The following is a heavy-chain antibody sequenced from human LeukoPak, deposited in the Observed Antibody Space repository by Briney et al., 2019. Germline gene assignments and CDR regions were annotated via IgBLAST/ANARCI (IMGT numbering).Heavy chain of an antibody. CDR1: GFSLSTSGVG. CDR2: IYWDDDK. J-gene: IGHJ1*01. Sequence: SGPTLVNPTQTLTLTCTFSGFSLSTSGVGVGWIRQPPGKALEWLALIYWDDDKRYSPSLKSRLTITKDTSKNQVVLTMTNMDPVDTAIYYCAHSPPPNYYDSTLWYFQHWGQGTLVTVSS. D-gene: IGHD3-22*01. CDR3: AHSPPPNYYDSTLWYFQH. V-gene: IGHV2-5*02.